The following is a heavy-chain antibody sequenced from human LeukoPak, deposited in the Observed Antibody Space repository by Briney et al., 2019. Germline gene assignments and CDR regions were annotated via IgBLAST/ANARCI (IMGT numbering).Heavy chain of an antibody. CDR3: AKAAGRGYNYGDYFDY. CDR2: ISGSGGST. J-gene: IGHJ4*02. CDR1: GFTFSSYA. V-gene: IGHV3-23*01. D-gene: IGHD5-18*01. Sequence: GGSLRLSCAASGFTFSSYARRWVRQAPGEGLEWVSAISGSGGSTYYADSVKGRFTISRDNSKNTLYVQMNSLRAEDTAVYYCAKAAGRGYNYGDYFDYWGQGTLVTVSS.